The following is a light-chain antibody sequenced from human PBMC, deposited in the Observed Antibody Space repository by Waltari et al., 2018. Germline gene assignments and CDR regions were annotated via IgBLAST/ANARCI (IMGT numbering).Light chain of an antibody. Sequence: AIRMTQSPSSFSASTGDRVTITCRASQDIASFLAWYQQKPGKAPNLLIDAASTLQSGVPSRFSGSGSGTDFTLTISWLQSEDFATYYCQQYYNYPFTFGPGTKVDIK. CDR3: QQYYNYPFT. CDR1: QDIASF. J-gene: IGKJ3*01. V-gene: IGKV1-8*01. CDR2: AAS.